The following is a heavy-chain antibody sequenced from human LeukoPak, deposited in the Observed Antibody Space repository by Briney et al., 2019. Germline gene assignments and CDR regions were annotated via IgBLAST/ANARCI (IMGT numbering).Heavy chain of an antibody. CDR3: ARTFLSGDGYKVGYFDY. V-gene: IGHV3-53*01. CDR2: IYSTGST. CDR1: GLTVSTNY. D-gene: IGHD5-24*01. J-gene: IGHJ4*02. Sequence: PGGSLRLSCAASGLTVSTNYMSWVRQAPGKGLERVSLIYSTGSTYYADSVKGRFTISRDNSKNTLYLQMNSLTAEDTAVYYCARTFLSGDGYKVGYFDYWGQGTLVTVSS.